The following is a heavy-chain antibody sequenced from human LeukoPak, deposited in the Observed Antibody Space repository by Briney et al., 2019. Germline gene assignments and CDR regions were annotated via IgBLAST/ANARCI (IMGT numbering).Heavy chain of an antibody. V-gene: IGHV3-21*01. D-gene: IGHD3-16*02. CDR1: GFTFSSYS. CDR3: ARGDTFGGVIPTGY. CDR2: ISSSSSYI. Sequence: GGSLRLSCAASGFTFSSYSMNWVRQAPGKGLEWVSSISSSSSYIYYADSVKGRFTISRDNAKNSLYLQMNSLRAEDTAVYYCARGDTFGGVIPTGYWGQGTLVTVSS. J-gene: IGHJ4*02.